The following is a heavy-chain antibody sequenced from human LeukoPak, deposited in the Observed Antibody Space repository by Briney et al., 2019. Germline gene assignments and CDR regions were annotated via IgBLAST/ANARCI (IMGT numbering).Heavy chain of an antibody. Sequence: PSETLSLTCAVSGYSISSGYYWGWIRQPPGKGLEWIGTIYHSGSTYYTPSLKSRVTISVDRSKNQFSLKLSSVTAADTAVYYCARRSSAFDPWGQGTLVTVSS. CDR2: IYHSGST. CDR1: GYSISSGYY. J-gene: IGHJ5*02. V-gene: IGHV4-38-2*01. D-gene: IGHD3-3*01. CDR3: ARRSSAFDP.